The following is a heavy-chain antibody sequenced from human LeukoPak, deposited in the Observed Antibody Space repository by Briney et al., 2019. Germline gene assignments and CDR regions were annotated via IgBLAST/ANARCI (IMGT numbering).Heavy chain of an antibody. V-gene: IGHV3-74*01. CDR1: GFTLSTYW. J-gene: IGHJ4*02. D-gene: IGHD3-16*01. CDR2: INSDGN. Sequence: GGSLRLSCAASGFTLSTYWIHWVRQPPGKGLVWVSRINSDGNSFADSVKGRFTISRDNAKNTVYLQMNSLRAEDTAVYFCVRGYTFGTLDYWGQGALVTVSS. CDR3: VRGYTFGTLDY.